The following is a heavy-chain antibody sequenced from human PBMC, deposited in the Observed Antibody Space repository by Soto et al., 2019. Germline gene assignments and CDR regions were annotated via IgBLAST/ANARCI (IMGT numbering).Heavy chain of an antibody. CDR2: IYRSGTT. CDR1: GGSISSSNW. D-gene: IGHD6-19*01. CDR3: ASQGGWYVDY. V-gene: IGHV4-4*02. Sequence: QVQLQESGPGLVKPSGTLSLTCAVSGGSISSSNWWSWVRQPPGKGLEWIGEIYRSGTTNYNPSLKSRVTISVVKSKNQFSLKLNSVTAADTAVYYCASQGGWYVDYWGQGTLVTVSS. J-gene: IGHJ4*02.